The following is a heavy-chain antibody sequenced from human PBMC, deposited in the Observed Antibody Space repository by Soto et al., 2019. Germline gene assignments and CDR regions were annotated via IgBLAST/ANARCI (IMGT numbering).Heavy chain of an antibody. V-gene: IGHV1-18*01. D-gene: IGHD3-22*01. CDR3: ARDLGRASYYDLRPLTGWFDP. CDR1: GYTFTSYG. Sequence: GASVKVSCKASGYTFTSYGISWVRQAPGQGLEWMGWISAYNGNTNYAQKRQGRVTMTTDTSTSTAYMELRSLRSDDTAVYYCARDLGRASYYDLRPLTGWFDPWGQGTLVTVSS. CDR2: ISAYNGNT. J-gene: IGHJ5*02.